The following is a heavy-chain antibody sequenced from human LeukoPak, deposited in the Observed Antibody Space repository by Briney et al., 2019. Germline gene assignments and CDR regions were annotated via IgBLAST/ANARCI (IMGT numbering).Heavy chain of an antibody. D-gene: IGHD3-22*01. CDR1: GGTFSSYA. J-gene: IGHJ6*02. CDR2: IIPILGIA. V-gene: IGHV1-69*04. CDR3: ARDSSGYFSYYYYGMDV. Sequence: ASVKVSCKASGGTFSSYAISWVRQAPGQGLEWMGRIIPILGIANYAQKFQGRVTITADKSTSTAYMELSSLRSEDTAVYYCARDSSGYFSYYYYGMDVSGQGTTVTVSS.